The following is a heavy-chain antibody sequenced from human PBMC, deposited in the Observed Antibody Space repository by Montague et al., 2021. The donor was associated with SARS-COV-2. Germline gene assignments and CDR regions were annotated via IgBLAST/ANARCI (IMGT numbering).Heavy chain of an antibody. CDR2: IYYSGST. Sequence: SETLSLTCTVSGGSISSSSCYWGWIRQPPGKGLEWIGSIYYSGSTYYNPSLKSRVTISVDTSKNQFSLKLSSVTAADTAVYYCARNPADYYGSGSYPTWENWFDPWGQGTLVTVSS. CDR1: GGSISSSSCY. V-gene: IGHV4-39*01. D-gene: IGHD3-10*01. CDR3: ARNPADYYGSGSYPTWENWFDP. J-gene: IGHJ5*02.